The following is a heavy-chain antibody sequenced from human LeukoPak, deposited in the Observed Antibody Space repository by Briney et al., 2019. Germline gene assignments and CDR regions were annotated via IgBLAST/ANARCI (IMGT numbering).Heavy chain of an antibody. D-gene: IGHD4-23*01. CDR2: IYYSGST. CDR1: GGSISSGDYY. Sequence: SETLSLTCTVSGGSISSGDYYWSWIRQPPGKGLEWIGYIYYSGSTYYNPSLKSRVTISVDTSKNQFSLKLSSVTAADTAVYYCASPGGNVGQLFDYWGQGTLVTVSS. J-gene: IGHJ4*02. CDR3: ASPGGNVGQLFDY. V-gene: IGHV4-30-4*01.